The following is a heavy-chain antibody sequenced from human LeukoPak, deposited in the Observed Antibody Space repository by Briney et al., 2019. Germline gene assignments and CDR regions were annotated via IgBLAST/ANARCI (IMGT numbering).Heavy chain of an antibody. CDR2: IYHSGST. CDR1: RYSISSGYY. V-gene: IGHV4-38-2*02. CDR3: ARADYGSGSYPLDY. Sequence: SETLSLTCTVSRYSISSGYYWGWIRQPPGKGLEWIGIIYHSGSTYYNPSLKSRVTISVDTSKNQFSLKLSSVTAADTAVYYCARADYGSGSYPLDYWGQGTLVTVSS. D-gene: IGHD3-10*01. J-gene: IGHJ4*02.